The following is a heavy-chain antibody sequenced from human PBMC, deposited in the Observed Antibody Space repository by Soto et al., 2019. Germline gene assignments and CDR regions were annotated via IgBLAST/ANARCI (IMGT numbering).Heavy chain of an antibody. CDR2: SNPTGDTT. Sequence: ASVKVSCKASGYTFTNYYVHWVRQAPGQGLEWMGISNPTGDTTNYAQKFQGRISMTRDTSTSTVYMELNSLRSEDTAVYYCARGGTLRHDHRGQGTLVTVSS. CDR1: GYTFTNYY. J-gene: IGHJ4*02. D-gene: IGHD1-7*01. V-gene: IGHV1-46*01. CDR3: ARGGTLRHDH.